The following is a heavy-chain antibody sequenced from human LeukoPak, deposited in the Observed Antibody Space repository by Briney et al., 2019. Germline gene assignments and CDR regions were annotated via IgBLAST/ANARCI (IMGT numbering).Heavy chain of an antibody. CDR1: GFTFSSYA. CDR2: ISGSGGST. Sequence: GGSLRLSCAAFGFTFSSYAMSWVRQAPGKGLEWVSAISGSGGSTYYADSVKGRFTISRDNSKNTLYLQMNSLRAEDTAVYYCAKDRAYGTYFDYWGQGTLVTVSS. J-gene: IGHJ4*02. CDR3: AKDRAYGTYFDY. V-gene: IGHV3-23*01. D-gene: IGHD2-21*01.